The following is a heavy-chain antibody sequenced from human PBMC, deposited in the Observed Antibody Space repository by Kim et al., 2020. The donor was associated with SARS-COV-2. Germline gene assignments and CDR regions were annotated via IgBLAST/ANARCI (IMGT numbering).Heavy chain of an antibody. CDR1: GFTFSSYS. CDR3: AKGFWSGYSLDY. CDR2: ISGSGGST. V-gene: IGHV3-23*01. D-gene: IGHD3-3*01. Sequence: GGSLRLSCAASGFTFSSYSMSWVRQAPGKGLEWVSSISGSGGSTYYADSVKGRFTISRDNAKNTLYLQMNSLRAEDTAVYYCAKGFWSGYSLDYWGQGTLVPVSS. J-gene: IGHJ4*02.